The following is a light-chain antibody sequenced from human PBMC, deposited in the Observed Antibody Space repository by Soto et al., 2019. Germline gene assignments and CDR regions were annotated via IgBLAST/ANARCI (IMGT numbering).Light chain of an antibody. V-gene: IGKV3-15*01. CDR1: QSISSN. CDR3: QQFHDWPMT. CDR2: GAS. J-gene: IGKJ3*01. Sequence: EIVMTQSPATLSVSPGERATLSCRASQSISSNLAWYQQKPGQAPRLLISGASTRATGIPARFSGSGSETDFTLTISSLQSEDFAVYYCQQFHDWPMTFGPGTKVDIK.